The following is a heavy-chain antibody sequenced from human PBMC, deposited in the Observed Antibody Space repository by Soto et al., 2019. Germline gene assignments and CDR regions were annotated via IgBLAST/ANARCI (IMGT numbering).Heavy chain of an antibody. CDR1: GFSLSTSGVG. D-gene: IGHD3-16*01. Sequence: QITLKESGPTLLKPTQTLTLTCTFSGFSLSTSGVGVGLIRQPPGKALEWLALIYWDDDKRYSPSLKSRLTITNDTSENQVVLTLTNIDPVETATYYCAIWYYDYLWGSWDIWGQGPMVTVSS. J-gene: IGHJ3*02. V-gene: IGHV2-5*02. CDR2: IYWDDDK. CDR3: AIWYYDYLWGSWDI.